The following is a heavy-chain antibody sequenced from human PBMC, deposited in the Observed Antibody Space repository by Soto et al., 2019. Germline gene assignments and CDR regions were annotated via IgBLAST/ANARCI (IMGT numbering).Heavy chain of an antibody. CDR3: AKGVGFGVAKNVFAP. V-gene: IGHV3-23*01. J-gene: IGHJ5*02. Sequence: PGGSLRLSCAASGFTFSSYAMSWVRQAPGKGLEWVSSISNSGGSTYYADSVKGRFTISRDNSKNTLYLQVNSLRAEDTAVYYCAKGVGFGVAKNVFAPWGQGTLVTGSP. CDR1: GFTFSSYA. CDR2: ISNSGGST. D-gene: IGHD3-3*01.